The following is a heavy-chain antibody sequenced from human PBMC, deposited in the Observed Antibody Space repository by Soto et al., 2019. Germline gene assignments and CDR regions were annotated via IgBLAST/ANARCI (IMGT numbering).Heavy chain of an antibody. V-gene: IGHV4-31*03. Sequence: KASETLSLTCTVSGGSISSGGYYWSWIRQHPGKGLEWIGYIYYSGSTYYNPSLKSRVTISVDTSKNQFSLKLSSVTAADTAVYYRARVWYSSSWDAFDIWGQGTMVTVSS. J-gene: IGHJ3*02. CDR2: IYYSGST. CDR3: ARVWYSSSWDAFDI. CDR1: GGSISSGGYY. D-gene: IGHD6-13*01.